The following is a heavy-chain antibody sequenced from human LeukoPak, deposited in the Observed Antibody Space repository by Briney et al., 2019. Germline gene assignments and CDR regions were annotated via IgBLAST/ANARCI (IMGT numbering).Heavy chain of an antibody. CDR3: AREGSGYDLGNL. CDR1: GGSISSYY. J-gene: IGHJ5*02. Sequence: SETLSLTCTVSGGSISSYYWSWIRQPPGKGLEWIGYIYYSGSNNYNPSLKSRVSISVDTSKNQFSLKLSSVTAADTAVYYCAREGSGYDLGNLWGQGTLVTVSS. V-gene: IGHV4-59*12. CDR2: IYYSGSN. D-gene: IGHD5-12*01.